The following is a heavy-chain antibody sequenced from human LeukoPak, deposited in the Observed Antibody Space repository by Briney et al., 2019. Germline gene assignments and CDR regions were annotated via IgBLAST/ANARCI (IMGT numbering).Heavy chain of an antibody. CDR3: AKEGGWENWYFDL. CDR1: GFTFSSYG. Sequence: PGGSLRLSCAASGFTFSSYGMHWVRQAPGKGLEWVAFIRYDGSNKYYADSVKGRFIISKDSSLNTYLEMNSLRDDDTGVYYCAKEGGWENWYFDLWGRGALVTVSS. CDR2: IRYDGSNK. D-gene: IGHD1-26*01. V-gene: IGHV3-30*02. J-gene: IGHJ2*01.